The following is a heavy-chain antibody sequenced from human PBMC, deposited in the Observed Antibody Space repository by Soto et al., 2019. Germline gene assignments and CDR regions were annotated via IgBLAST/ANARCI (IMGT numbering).Heavy chain of an antibody. D-gene: IGHD6-13*01. Sequence: EVQLVESGGGLVTPGGSLRLSCTGTGFSFSPAWRNWVRQAPGKGLEWGGRMKSYRGGGTTDYAATVQGRFTISRDDSKNTLYLQMNSLKFEDTALYFCIWQQDFYYGKAVWGQGTTVTVSS. CDR2: MKSYRGGGTT. CDR1: GFSFSPAW. V-gene: IGHV3-15*07. CDR3: IWQQDFYYGKAV. J-gene: IGHJ6*02.